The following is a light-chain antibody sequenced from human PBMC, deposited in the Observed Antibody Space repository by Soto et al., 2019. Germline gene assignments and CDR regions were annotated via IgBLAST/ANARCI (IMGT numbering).Light chain of an antibody. Sequence: DIQMTQSPSSLSASVGDRVTITCRASQGISNYLAWYQQKPGKVPKLLIYAASRLQSGVPSRFSGSGSGTDFTLTISSLQPEDVATYYCHKYNSVHTFGQGTRLEIK. V-gene: IGKV1-27*01. CDR1: QGISNY. CDR2: AAS. J-gene: IGKJ5*01. CDR3: HKYNSVHT.